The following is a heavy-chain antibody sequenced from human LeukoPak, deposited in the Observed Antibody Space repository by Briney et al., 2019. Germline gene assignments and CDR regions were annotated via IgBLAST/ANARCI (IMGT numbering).Heavy chain of an antibody. V-gene: IGHV3-30*04. CDR2: ISNDGGTK. Sequence: TGRALRLSSAASGFSFSTYAMHWGPQGPSQGLERVAVISNDGGTKYYADSVKGRFTISRDNSKNTLYLQMNSLRPEDTAVYYCARKSGSTACFDYWGQGTLVTVSS. J-gene: IGHJ4*02. D-gene: IGHD1-26*01. CDR1: GFSFSTYA. CDR3: ARKSGSTACFDY.